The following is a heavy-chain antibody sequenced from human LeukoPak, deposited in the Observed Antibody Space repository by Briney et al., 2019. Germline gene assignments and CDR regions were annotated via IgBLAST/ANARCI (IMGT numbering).Heavy chain of an antibody. CDR3: AKVTVGATTSPWDY. V-gene: IGHV3-23*01. Sequence: GGSLRLSCAASGFTFSSYAMSWVRQAPGKGLEWVSAISGSGGSTYYADSVKGRFTISRDNSKNTLYLQMNSPRAEDTAVYYCAKVTVGATTSPWDYWGQGTLVTVSS. D-gene: IGHD1-26*01. CDR2: ISGSGGST. CDR1: GFTFSSYA. J-gene: IGHJ4*02.